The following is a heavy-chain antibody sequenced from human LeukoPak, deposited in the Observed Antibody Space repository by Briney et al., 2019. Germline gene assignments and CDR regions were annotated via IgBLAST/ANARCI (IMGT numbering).Heavy chain of an antibody. CDR2: IYPGDSDT. D-gene: IGHD5-18*01. V-gene: IGHV5-51*01. CDR3: ARQVDTAMVTIDY. J-gene: IGHJ4*02. Sequence: GESLKISCKGSGYSFTSYWIGWVRQMPGKGLEWMGIIYPGDSDTRYSPSFQGQVTISADKSISTAYLQWSSLKASDTATYYCARQVDTAMVTIDYWGQGTLVTVSS. CDR1: GYSFTSYW.